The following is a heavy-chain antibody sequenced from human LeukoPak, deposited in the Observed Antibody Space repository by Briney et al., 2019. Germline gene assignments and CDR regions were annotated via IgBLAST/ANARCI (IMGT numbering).Heavy chain of an antibody. J-gene: IGHJ4*02. CDR2: ISAYNGNT. V-gene: IGHV1-18*01. CDR3: ARDLTLYYYDSSGYTFDY. Sequence: ASVKVSCKASGYIFTSYGISWVRQAPGQGLEWMGWISAYNGNTNYAQKLQGRVTMTTDTSTSTAYMELRSLRSDDTAVYYCARDLTLYYYDSSGYTFDYWGQGTLVTVSS. D-gene: IGHD3-22*01. CDR1: GYIFTSYG.